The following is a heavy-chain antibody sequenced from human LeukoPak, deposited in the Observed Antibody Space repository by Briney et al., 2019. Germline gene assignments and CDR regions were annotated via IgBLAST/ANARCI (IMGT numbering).Heavy chain of an antibody. Sequence: GSLRLSCAASGFTFSTYAMHWVRQAPGKGLEWVAVISYDGSSKYYADSVKGRFTISRDNAKNSLYLQMNSLRAEDTAVYYCARLLRYPPDYWGQGTLVTVSS. CDR3: ARLLRYPPDY. J-gene: IGHJ4*02. CDR1: GFTFSTYA. CDR2: ISYDGSSK. V-gene: IGHV3-30*04. D-gene: IGHD1-14*01.